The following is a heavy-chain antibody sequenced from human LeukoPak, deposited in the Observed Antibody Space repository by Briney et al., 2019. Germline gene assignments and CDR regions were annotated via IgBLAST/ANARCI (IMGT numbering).Heavy chain of an antibody. D-gene: IGHD2-15*01. Sequence: SETLSLTCTVSGGPISSYYWSWIRQPPGKGLEWIGYIYYSESTNYNPSLKSRVTISVDTSKNQFSLKLRSVIAADTAVYYCARDDRYCSGGSCYPYWGQGTLVTVSS. CDR3: ARDDRYCSGGSCYPY. CDR2: IYYSEST. J-gene: IGHJ4*02. V-gene: IGHV4-59*01. CDR1: GGPISSYY.